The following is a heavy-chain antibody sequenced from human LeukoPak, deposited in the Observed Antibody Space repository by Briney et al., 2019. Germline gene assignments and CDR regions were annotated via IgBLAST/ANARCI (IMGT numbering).Heavy chain of an antibody. CDR3: ARNHSGSGSYLGN. J-gene: IGHJ4*02. D-gene: IGHD3-10*01. CDR2: IYSGGST. V-gene: IGHV3-66*01. Sequence: PGGSLRLSCAASGFTVSSNYLSWVRQAPGKGLEWVSVIYSGGSTYYAVSVKGRFTISRDNSKNTLYLQMNSLRAEDTAVYYCARNHSGSGSYLGNWGQGTLVIVSS. CDR1: GFTVSSNY.